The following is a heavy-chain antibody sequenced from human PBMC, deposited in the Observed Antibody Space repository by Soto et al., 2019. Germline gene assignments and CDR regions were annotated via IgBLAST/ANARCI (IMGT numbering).Heavy chain of an antibody. D-gene: IGHD6-13*01. J-gene: IGHJ4*02. CDR3: ARAHPENAQLDF. CDR2: VSSYNGNT. CDR1: GYTFINYA. V-gene: IGHV1-18*04. Sequence: QVQLVQSGAEVKKPGTSVTVSCTASGYTFINYAISWVRQAPGPGLEWMGWVSSYNGNTIYAQNFQDRVLMTTDTSTNTVFMELRNLRSDDSPVYYCARAHPENAQLDFWGQGTLVTVSS.